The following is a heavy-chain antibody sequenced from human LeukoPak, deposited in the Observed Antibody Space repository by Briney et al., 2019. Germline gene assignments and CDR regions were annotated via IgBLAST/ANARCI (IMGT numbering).Heavy chain of an antibody. CDR1: GYTLTELS. V-gene: IGHV1-24*01. J-gene: IGHJ5*02. CDR2: FDPEDGET. Sequence: GASVKVSRTVSGYTLTELSMHWVRQAPGKGLEWMGGFDPEDGETVYAQKFQGRVTMTEDTSTDTAYMELSSLRSEDTAVYYCATKTYYYGSGSYSNWLDPWGQGTLVTVSS. D-gene: IGHD3-10*01. CDR3: ATKTYYYGSGSYSNWLDP.